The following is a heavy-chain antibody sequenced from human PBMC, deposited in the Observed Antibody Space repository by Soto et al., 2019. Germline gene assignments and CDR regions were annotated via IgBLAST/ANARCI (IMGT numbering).Heavy chain of an antibody. CDR3: ATYSGNYERYGVYYGMDV. Sequence: PGGSLRLSCAASGFTFSSYGMHWVRQAPGKGLEWVAVISYDGSNKYYADSVKGRFTISRDNSKNTLYLQMNSLRAEDTAVYYCATYSGNYERYGVYYGMDVWGQGTTVTVSS. V-gene: IGHV3-30*03. CDR1: GFTFSSYG. J-gene: IGHJ6*02. D-gene: IGHD1-26*01. CDR2: ISYDGSNK.